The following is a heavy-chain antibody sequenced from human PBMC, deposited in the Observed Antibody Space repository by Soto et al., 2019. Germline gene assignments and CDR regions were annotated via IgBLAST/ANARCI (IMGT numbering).Heavy chain of an antibody. CDR2: IIPIFGTA. V-gene: IGHV1-69*13. Sequence: GASVKVSCKASGGTFSSYAISWVRQAPGQGLEWMGGIIPIFGTANYAQKFQGRVTITADESTSTAYMELSSLRSEDTAVYYCARSPTTVEGRYYYYGMDVWGQGTTVTV. CDR3: ARSPTTVEGRYYYYGMDV. J-gene: IGHJ6*02. D-gene: IGHD4-17*01. CDR1: GGTFSSYA.